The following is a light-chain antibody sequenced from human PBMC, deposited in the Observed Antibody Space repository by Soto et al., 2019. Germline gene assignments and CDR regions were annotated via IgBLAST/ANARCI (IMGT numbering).Light chain of an antibody. V-gene: IGKV3-15*01. Sequence: EVVMTQSPASLSVSPGEKATLSCRASQSVNSDLAWYQRKPGQAPRLLIHTASTRATGIPDRFSGSGSGTEFTLTISSLQSEDFALYFCQQYNDWPWTFVQGTKVEIK. J-gene: IGKJ1*01. CDR1: QSVNSD. CDR2: TAS. CDR3: QQYNDWPWT.